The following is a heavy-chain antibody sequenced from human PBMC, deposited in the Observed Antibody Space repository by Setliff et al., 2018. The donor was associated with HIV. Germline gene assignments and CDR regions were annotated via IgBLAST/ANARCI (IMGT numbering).Heavy chain of an antibody. CDR2: ISAYNGNI. J-gene: IGHJ5*02. CDR1: GYTFTSYG. Sequence: ASVKVSCKASGYTFTSYGISWVRQAPGQGLEWMGWISAYNGNINYTQKVQGRVTMTTDTSTSTAYMELRSLRSDDTAVYYCARAEAVAHLYPWGQGTLVTVSS. D-gene: IGHD6-19*01. CDR3: ARAEAVAHLYP. V-gene: IGHV1-18*01.